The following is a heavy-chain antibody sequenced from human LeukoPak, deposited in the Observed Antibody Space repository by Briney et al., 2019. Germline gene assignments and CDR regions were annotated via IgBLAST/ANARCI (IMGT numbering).Heavy chain of an antibody. V-gene: IGHV1-18*01. Sequence: ASVKVSCKASGYTFTSYGISWVRQAPGQGLERMGWISAYNGNTNYAQKLQGRVTMTTDTSTSTAYMELRSLRSDDTAVYYCARDMRVVVVPAAIWWFDPWGQGTLVTVSS. D-gene: IGHD2-2*01. CDR1: GYTFTSYG. CDR3: ARDMRVVVVPAAIWWFDP. CDR2: ISAYNGNT. J-gene: IGHJ5*02.